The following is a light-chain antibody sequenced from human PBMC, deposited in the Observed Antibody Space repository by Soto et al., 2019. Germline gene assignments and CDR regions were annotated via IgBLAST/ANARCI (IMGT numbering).Light chain of an antibody. Sequence: DIVLTQSPDSLAVSLGERATINCKSRQSVLSSSNSKNNLAWYQQKPGQPPKLLIYWASTRESGVPDRFSGSGSETDFTLTISSLQAEDVAVYFCHQYYLTPYTFGQGTKLEIK. J-gene: IGKJ2*01. CDR2: WAS. CDR1: QSVLSSSNSKNN. CDR3: HQYYLTPYT. V-gene: IGKV4-1*01.